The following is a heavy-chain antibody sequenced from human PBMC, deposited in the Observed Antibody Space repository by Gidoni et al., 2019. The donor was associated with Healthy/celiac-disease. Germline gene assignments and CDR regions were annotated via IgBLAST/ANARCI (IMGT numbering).Heavy chain of an antibody. CDR1: GGTFSSYA. Sequence: QVQLVQSGAEVKKPGSSVKVSCKASGGTFSSYAISWVRQAPGQGLEWMGGIIPIFGTANYAQKFQGRVTITADESTSTAYMELSSLRSEDTAVYYCATSGPGYSGYDQHERYYYYGMDVWGQGTTVTVSS. CDR2: IIPIFGTA. D-gene: IGHD5-12*01. J-gene: IGHJ6*02. V-gene: IGHV1-69*01. CDR3: ATSGPGYSGYDQHERYYYYGMDV.